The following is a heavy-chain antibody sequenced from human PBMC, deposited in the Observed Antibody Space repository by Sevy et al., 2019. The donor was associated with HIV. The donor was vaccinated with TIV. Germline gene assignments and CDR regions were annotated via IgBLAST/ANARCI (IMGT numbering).Heavy chain of an antibody. CDR3: ASYAVDTAIFPYGMDI. D-gene: IGHD5-18*01. CDR2: IYPGDSDT. CDR1: GYRFTSYW. V-gene: IGHV5-51*01. J-gene: IGHJ6*02. Sequence: GESLKISCKGSGYRFTSYWIGWVRQMPGKGLECMGIIYPGDSDTRYSPSFQGQVTISADKSISTAYLQWGSLKAWDTAMYYCASYAVDTAIFPYGMDIWGQGTTVTVSS.